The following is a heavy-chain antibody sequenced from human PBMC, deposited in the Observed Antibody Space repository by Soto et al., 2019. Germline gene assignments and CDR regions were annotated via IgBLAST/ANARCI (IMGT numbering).Heavy chain of an antibody. J-gene: IGHJ4*02. CDR3: ARDLIAAAGTLDY. D-gene: IGHD6-13*01. CDR2: ISYDGSNK. Sequence: LRLSCAASGFTFSSYAMHWVRQAPGKGLEWVAVISYDGSNKYYADSVKGRFTISRDNSKNTLYLQMNSLRAEDTAVYYCARDLIAAAGTLDYWGQGTLVTVSS. V-gene: IGHV3-30-3*01. CDR1: GFTFSSYA.